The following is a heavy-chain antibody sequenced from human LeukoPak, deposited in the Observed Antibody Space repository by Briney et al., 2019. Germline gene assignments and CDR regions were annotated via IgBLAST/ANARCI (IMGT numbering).Heavy chain of an antibody. CDR2: VHYSGTT. D-gene: IGHD1-26*01. CDR1: DGSITNYD. CDR3: ATNRVGTYDRPFDI. J-gene: IGHJ3*02. Sequence: SETLSLTCTVSDGSITNYDWSWVRQPPGKGLEFIGHVHYSGTTNYNPSLRSRVTISIDTSKKHFFLKLKSVTAADTAVYFCATNRVGTYDRPFDIWGQGTMVTVSS. V-gene: IGHV4-59*01.